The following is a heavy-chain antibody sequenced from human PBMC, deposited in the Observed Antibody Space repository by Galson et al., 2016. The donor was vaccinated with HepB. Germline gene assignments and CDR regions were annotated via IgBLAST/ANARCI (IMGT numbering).Heavy chain of an antibody. J-gene: IGHJ4*02. V-gene: IGHV3-30*03. CDR1: GFASGNYG. Sequence: SLRLSCAASGFASGNYGMHWVRQAPGKGLEWVAADSMDGRRKWYAESVKGRFTISRDNFNNMLFLQMSSLRPDDTAVYFCARRHEYCPPVGCSVDYWGQGTLVSVSS. D-gene: IGHD2/OR15-2a*01. CDR2: DSMDGRRK. CDR3: ARRHEYCPPVGCSVDY.